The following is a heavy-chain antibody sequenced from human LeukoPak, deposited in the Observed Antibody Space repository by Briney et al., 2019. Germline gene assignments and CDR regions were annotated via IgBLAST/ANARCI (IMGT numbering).Heavy chain of an antibody. CDR2: IKEDGSEE. Sequence: GGSLRLSCAASGFTFSSYWMSWVRQAPGKGLECVANIKEDGSEEYYVDSVKGRFSISRDNAKNSLYLQMNSLRAEDTAVYYCVRGGPFGSYWGQGTLVTVSS. CDR3: VRGGPFGSY. J-gene: IGHJ4*02. V-gene: IGHV3-7*01. CDR1: GFTFSSYW. D-gene: IGHD1-14*01.